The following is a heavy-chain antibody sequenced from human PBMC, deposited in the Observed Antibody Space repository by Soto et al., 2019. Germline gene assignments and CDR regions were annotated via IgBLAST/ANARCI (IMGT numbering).Heavy chain of an antibody. V-gene: IGHV4-30-4*01. CDR1: GGSISSGDYY. J-gene: IGHJ4*02. CDR2: IYYSGST. Sequence: LSLTCTVSGGSISSGDYYWSWIRQPPGKGLEWIGYIYYSGSTYYNPSLKSRVTISVDTSKNQFSLKLSSVTAADTAVYYCAREGMVRGVIMWGQGTLVTVSS. D-gene: IGHD3-10*01. CDR3: AREGMVRGVIM.